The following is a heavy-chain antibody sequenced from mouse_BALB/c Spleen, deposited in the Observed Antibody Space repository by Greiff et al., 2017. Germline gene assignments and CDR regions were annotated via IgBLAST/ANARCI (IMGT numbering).Heavy chain of an antibody. J-gene: IGHJ1*01. Sequence: DVQLVESGGGLVKPGGSLKLSCAASGFAFSSYDMSWVRQTPEKRLEWVAYISSGGGSTYYPDTVKGRFTISRDNAKNTLYLQMSSLKSEDTAMYYCARRDYDWYFDVWGAGTTVTVSS. V-gene: IGHV5-12-1*01. D-gene: IGHD2-4*01. CDR3: ARRDYDWYFDV. CDR1: GFAFSSYD. CDR2: ISSGGGST.